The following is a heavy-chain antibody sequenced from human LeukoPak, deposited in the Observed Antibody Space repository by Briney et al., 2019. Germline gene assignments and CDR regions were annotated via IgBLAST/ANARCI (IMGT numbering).Heavy chain of an antibody. Sequence: GALRLSCAASGFTVSSNYMSWVRQAPGKGLEWVSVIYSGGSRYYADSVKGRFTISRDNSKNTLYLQMNSLRAEDTAVYYCARSGYNYGFSAFDIWGQGTMVTVSS. CDR2: IYSGGSR. V-gene: IGHV3-53*01. D-gene: IGHD5-18*01. J-gene: IGHJ3*02. CDR3: ARSGYNYGFSAFDI. CDR1: GFTVSSNY.